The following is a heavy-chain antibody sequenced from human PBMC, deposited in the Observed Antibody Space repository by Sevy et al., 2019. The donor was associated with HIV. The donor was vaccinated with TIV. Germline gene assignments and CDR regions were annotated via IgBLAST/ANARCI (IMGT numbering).Heavy chain of an antibody. Sequence: SETLSLTCTVSGGSVSSGSYYWSWIRQPPGKGLEWIGYIYYSGSTNYNPSLKSRVTISVDTSKNQFSLKLSSVTAADTAGYYCARDAARLPYYFDYWGQGTLVTVSS. V-gene: IGHV4-61*01. CDR1: GGSVSSGSYY. D-gene: IGHD2-15*01. CDR2: IYYSGST. J-gene: IGHJ4*02. CDR3: ARDAARLPYYFDY.